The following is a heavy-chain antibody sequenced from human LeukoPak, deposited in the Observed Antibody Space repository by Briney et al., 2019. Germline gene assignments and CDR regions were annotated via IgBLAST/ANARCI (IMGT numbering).Heavy chain of an antibody. CDR1: GDSTSSSSDY. CDR3: ARTRWQQIALYYFDC. Sequence: SETLSLICTVSGDSTSSSSDYWGWIRQPPGKGLEWIANINYSGSTYYNPSLKSRVTISVDTSKNQFSLKLSSVTAADTAVYYCARTRWQQIALYYFDCWGQGTLVTVSS. CDR2: INYSGST. J-gene: IGHJ4*02. D-gene: IGHD6-13*01. V-gene: IGHV4-39*01.